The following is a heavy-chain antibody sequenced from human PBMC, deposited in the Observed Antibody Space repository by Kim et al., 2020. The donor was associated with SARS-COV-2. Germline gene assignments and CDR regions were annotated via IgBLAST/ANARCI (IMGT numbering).Heavy chain of an antibody. CDR1: GGSFSGYY. Sequence: SETLSLTCAVYGGSFSGYYWSWIRQPPGKGLEWIGEINHSGSTNYNPSLKSRVTISVDTSKNQFSLKLSSVTAADTAVYYCARAPAAGIYYYYYYMDVWGKGTTVTVSS. D-gene: IGHD6-13*01. V-gene: IGHV4-34*01. CDR2: INHSGST. J-gene: IGHJ6*03. CDR3: ARAPAAGIYYYYYYMDV.